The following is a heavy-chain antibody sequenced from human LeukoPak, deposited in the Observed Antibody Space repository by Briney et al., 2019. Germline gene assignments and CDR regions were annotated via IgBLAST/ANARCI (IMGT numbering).Heavy chain of an antibody. J-gene: IGHJ4*02. CDR2: IIPILGIA. Sequence: GASVKVSCKASGGTFSSYAISWVRQAPGQGLEWMGRIIPILGIANYAQKFQGRVTITADKSTSTAYMELSSLRSEDTAVYYCARDGIPLKGYFDYWGQGTLVTVSS. D-gene: IGHD5-18*01. CDR3: ARDGIPLKGYFDY. CDR1: GGTFSSYA. V-gene: IGHV1-69*04.